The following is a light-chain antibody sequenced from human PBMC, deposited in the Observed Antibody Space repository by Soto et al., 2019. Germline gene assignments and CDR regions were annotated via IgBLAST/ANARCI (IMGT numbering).Light chain of an antibody. CDR1: SSDVGGYNY. CDR3: SSYAGSSTWV. Sequence: QSAPTQPPSASGSPGQSATISCTGTSSDVGGYNYVSWYQQSPGKAPKLIIYEVSRRPSGVPDRFSGTKSGNTASLTVSGLHAEDEADYYCSSYAGSSTWVFGGGTQLTVL. CDR2: EVS. J-gene: IGLJ2*01. V-gene: IGLV2-8*01.